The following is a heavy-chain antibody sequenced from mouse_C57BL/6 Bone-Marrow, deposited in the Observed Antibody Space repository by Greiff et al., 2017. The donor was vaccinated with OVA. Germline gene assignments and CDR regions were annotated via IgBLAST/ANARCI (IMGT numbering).Heavy chain of an antibody. Sequence: VKLQQSGPELVKPGASVKISCKASGYAFSSSWMNWVKQRPGKGLEWIGRMYPGDGDTNYNGKFKGKATLTADKSSSTAYMQLSSLTSEDSAVYFCARESGLLLRYCDYWGQGTTLTVSS. CDR1: GYAFSSSW. D-gene: IGHD1-1*01. CDR3: ARESGLLLRYCDY. J-gene: IGHJ2*01. CDR2: MYPGDGDT. V-gene: IGHV1-82*01.